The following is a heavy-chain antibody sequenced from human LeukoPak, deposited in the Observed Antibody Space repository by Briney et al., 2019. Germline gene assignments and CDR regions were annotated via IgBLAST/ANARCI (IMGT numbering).Heavy chain of an antibody. Sequence: GGSLRLSCAASGFTVSSNYMSWVRQAPGKGLEWVSVIYSGGSTYYADSVKGRFTISRDNAKNSLYLQMNSLRAEDTAVYYCAREKYYYDSSGYYRVIDYWGQGTLVTVSS. V-gene: IGHV3-53*01. CDR1: GFTVSSNY. D-gene: IGHD3-22*01. CDR2: IYSGGST. CDR3: AREKYYYDSSGYYRVIDY. J-gene: IGHJ4*02.